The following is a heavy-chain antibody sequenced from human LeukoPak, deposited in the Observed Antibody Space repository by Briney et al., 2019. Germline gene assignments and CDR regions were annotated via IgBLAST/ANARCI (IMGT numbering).Heavy chain of an antibody. CDR3: ARTYYDILTGYFDY. D-gene: IGHD3-9*01. J-gene: IGHJ4*02. V-gene: IGHV4-59*01. CDR1: GGSISSYY. Sequence: PSETLSLTCTVSGGSISSYYWSWIRQPPGKGLEWIGYIYYSGSTNYNPSLKSRVTISVDTSKNQFSLKLGSVTAADTAVYYCARTYYDILTGYFDYWGQGTLVTVSS. CDR2: IYYSGST.